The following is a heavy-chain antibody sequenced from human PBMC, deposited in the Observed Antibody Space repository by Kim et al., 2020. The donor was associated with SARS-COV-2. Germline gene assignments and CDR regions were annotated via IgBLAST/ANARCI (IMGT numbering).Heavy chain of an antibody. CDR3: ARDWGDSSGYYYGYYYYYMDV. D-gene: IGHD3-22*01. Sequence: SETLSLTCTVSGGSISSYYWSWIRQPAGKGLEWIGRIYTSGSTNYNPSLKSRVTMSVDTSKNQFSLKLSSVTAADTAVYYCARDWGDSSGYYYGYYYYYMDVWGKGTTVTVSS. CDR1: GGSISSYY. CDR2: IYTSGST. J-gene: IGHJ6*03. V-gene: IGHV4-4*07.